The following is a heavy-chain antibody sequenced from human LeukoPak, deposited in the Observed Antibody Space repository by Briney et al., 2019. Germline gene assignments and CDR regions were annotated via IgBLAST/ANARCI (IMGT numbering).Heavy chain of an antibody. V-gene: IGHV3-48*03. CDR3: ARGSYTGFDLYFDY. J-gene: IGHJ4*02. CDR1: GFPFSTQE. Sequence: GGSLRLSCATSGFPFSTQEMTWVRQAPGKGLEWVSYISSNSRTIYYADSVKGRFTISRDNTRNSVFLQLNSLRVEDTGFYYCARGSYTGFDLYFDYWGKGTLVTVSS. CDR2: ISSNSRTI. D-gene: IGHD5-12*01.